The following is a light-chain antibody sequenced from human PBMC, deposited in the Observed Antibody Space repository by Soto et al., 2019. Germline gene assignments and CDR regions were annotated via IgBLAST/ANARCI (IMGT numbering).Light chain of an antibody. J-gene: IGKJ1*01. V-gene: IGKV1-6*01. CDR2: GAS. CDR3: LQDRSHFWT. Sequence: AIQVTQSPTSLSASVGDRVTITCRSSQDIRNYLGWYQQKPGKAPQLLIYGASSLQRGVSSRFSGSGFGTDFTLTISSLQPEDSATYYCLQDRSHFWTFGQGSKVDIK. CDR1: QDIRNY.